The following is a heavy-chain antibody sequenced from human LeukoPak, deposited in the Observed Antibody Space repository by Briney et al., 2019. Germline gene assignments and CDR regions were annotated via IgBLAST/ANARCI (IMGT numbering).Heavy chain of an antibody. V-gene: IGHV4-39*07. Sequence: SETLSLTCTVSGGSISSSSYYWGWIRQPPGTGLEWIGSIYYSGSTYYNPSLKSRVTISVDTSKNQFSLKLSSVTAADTAVYYCARVELYYYDSSGYYTFDYWGQGTLVTVSS. J-gene: IGHJ4*02. D-gene: IGHD3-22*01. CDR3: ARVELYYYDSSGYYTFDY. CDR1: GGSISSSSYY. CDR2: IYYSGST.